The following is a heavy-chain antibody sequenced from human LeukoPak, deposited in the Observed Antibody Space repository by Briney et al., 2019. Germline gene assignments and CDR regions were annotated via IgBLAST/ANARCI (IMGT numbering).Heavy chain of an antibody. J-gene: IGHJ4*02. CDR1: GGSISSSSYY. CDR2: IYYSGST. V-gene: IGHV4-39*01. Sequence: SEALSLTCTVSGGSISSSSYYWGWIRQPPGKGLEWIGSIYYSGSTYYNPSLKSRVTISVDTSKNQFSLQLNSVTPEDTAVYYCALEYSSYTRGFDYWSQGTLVTVSS. D-gene: IGHD6-6*01. CDR3: ALEYSSYTRGFDY.